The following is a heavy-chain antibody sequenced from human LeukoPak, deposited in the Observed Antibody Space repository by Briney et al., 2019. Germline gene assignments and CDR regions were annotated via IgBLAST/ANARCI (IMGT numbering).Heavy chain of an antibody. CDR3: ARDSGSCSSTSCYGGNWFDP. D-gene: IGHD2-2*01. Sequence: GGSLRLSCAASGFTFSSYAMHWVRQAPGKGLEWVAVISYDGSNKYYADSVKGRFTISRDNSKNTLYLQMNSLRAEDTAVYYCARDSGSCSSTSCYGGNWFDPWGQGTLVTVSS. J-gene: IGHJ5*02. CDR1: GFTFSSYA. V-gene: IGHV3-30-3*01. CDR2: ISYDGSNK.